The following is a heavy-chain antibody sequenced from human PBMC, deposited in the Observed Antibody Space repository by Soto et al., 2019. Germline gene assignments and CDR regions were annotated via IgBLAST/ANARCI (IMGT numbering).Heavy chain of an antibody. Sequence: QVQLQESGPGLLKPSQTLSLTCTVSGGSILNGGHYWTWIRQHPGKGLEWIGRIFFSGNTHYNPALKSRLTFSLDTAKNQCSLKRTSVTAADTPIYYCARDNYGGMLDFCGPRTLVTVSS. D-gene: IGHD4-17*01. CDR1: GGSILNGGHY. J-gene: IGHJ4*02. V-gene: IGHV4-31*03. CDR3: ARDNYGGMLDF. CDR2: IFFSGNT.